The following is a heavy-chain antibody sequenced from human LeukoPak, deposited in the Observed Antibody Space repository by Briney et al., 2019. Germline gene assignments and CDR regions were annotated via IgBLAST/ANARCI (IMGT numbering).Heavy chain of an antibody. J-gene: IGHJ6*02. V-gene: IGHV4-34*01. CDR3: ATDTPHYYDSSGYYYYYGMDV. D-gene: IGHD3-22*01. Sequence: SETLSLTCAVYGGSFSGYYWSWIRQPPGKGLEWIGEINHSGSTSYNPSLKSRVTISVDTSKNQFSLKLSSVTAADTAVYYCATDTPHYYDSSGYYYYYGMDVWGQGTTVTVSS. CDR2: INHSGST. CDR1: GGSFSGYY.